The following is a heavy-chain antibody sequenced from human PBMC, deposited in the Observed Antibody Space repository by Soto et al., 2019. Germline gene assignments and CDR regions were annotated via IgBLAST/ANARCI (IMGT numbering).Heavy chain of an antibody. J-gene: IGHJ4*02. CDR1: GGSISSSNW. CDR3: ARNGYSNGWYHFDY. CDR2: IHHSGST. Sequence: QVQLQESGPGLVKPSGTLSLTCALSGGSISSSNWWSWVRQPPGKGLEWIGEIHHSGSTNYKSSLKSRVNKSVDKSKNQFSLTLTSVTAADTAVYYCARNGYSNGWYHFDYWGQGILVTVSS. D-gene: IGHD6-19*01. V-gene: IGHV4-4*02.